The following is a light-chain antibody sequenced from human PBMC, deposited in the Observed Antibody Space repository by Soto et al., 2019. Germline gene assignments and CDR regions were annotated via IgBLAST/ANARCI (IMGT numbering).Light chain of an antibody. CDR2: DAY. Sequence: DIQMTQSPSILSASVGDRVTITCRASQSIRSWLAWYQQKPGKAPKLMIYDAYSLESGVPSRFSGRRSGTEFTLTIAGLQPEDLATYYGQQYASYSTLTFCGWTKGDIK. V-gene: IGKV1-5*01. CDR1: QSIRSW. CDR3: QQYASYSTLT. J-gene: IGKJ4*01.